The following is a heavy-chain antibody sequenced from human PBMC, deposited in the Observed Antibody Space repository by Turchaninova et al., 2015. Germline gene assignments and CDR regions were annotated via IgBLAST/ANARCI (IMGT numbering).Heavy chain of an antibody. J-gene: IGHJ3*02. V-gene: IGHV3-48*03. CDR1: GFTFSGYE. D-gene: IGHD3-16*01. CDR3: ARYVAGAFDI. Sequence: EVQLVESGGGLVHPGGSLRLACASSGFTFSGYERNWVRQALGKGLEWVSYIRSSGSTIYYADSVKGRFTISRDNAKNSLYLQMNSLRAEDTAVYYCARYVAGAFDIWGQGTMVTVSS. CDR2: IRSSGSTI.